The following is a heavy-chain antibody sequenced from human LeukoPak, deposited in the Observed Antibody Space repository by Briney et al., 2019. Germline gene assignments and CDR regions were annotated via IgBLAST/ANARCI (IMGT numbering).Heavy chain of an antibody. Sequence: PSETLSLTCTVSGGSISSGGYYWSWIRQHPGKGLEWIGYIYYSGSTYYNPSLKSRVTISVDTSKNQFSLKLSSVTAADTAVYYCARENGDYVRWFDPWGQGTLVTVS. V-gene: IGHV4-31*03. J-gene: IGHJ5*02. D-gene: IGHD4-17*01. CDR1: GGSISSGGYY. CDR2: IYYSGST. CDR3: ARENGDYVRWFDP.